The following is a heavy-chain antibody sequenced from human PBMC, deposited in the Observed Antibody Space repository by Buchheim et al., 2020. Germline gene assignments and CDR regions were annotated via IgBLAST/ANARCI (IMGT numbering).Heavy chain of an antibody. CDR2: IWNDGNNQ. Sequence: QVQLVESGGGVVQPGRSLRLSCAASGFNFRSYGMHWVRQAPGKGLEWVAIIWNDGNNQYYADSMRGRFTISRDNSNNTLYLHMNSLRADDTAVYYCARDFPGPFDCWGQGTL. D-gene: IGHD2-8*02. CDR3: ARDFPGPFDC. V-gene: IGHV3-33*01. J-gene: IGHJ4*02. CDR1: GFNFRSYG.